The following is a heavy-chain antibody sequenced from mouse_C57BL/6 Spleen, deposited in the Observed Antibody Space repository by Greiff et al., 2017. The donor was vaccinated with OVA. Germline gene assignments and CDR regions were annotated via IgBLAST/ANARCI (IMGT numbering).Heavy chain of an antibody. V-gene: IGHV1-80*01. J-gene: IGHJ1*03. CDR3: ARCGNSNWYFDV. D-gene: IGHD2-1*01. CDR1: GYAFSSYW. CDR2: IYPGDGDT. Sequence: VKLVESGAELVKPGASVKISCKASGYAFSSYWMNWVKQRPGKGLEWIGQIYPGDGDTNYNGKFKGKATLTADKSSSTAYMQLSSLTSEDSAVYFCARCGNSNWYFDVWGTGTTVTVSS.